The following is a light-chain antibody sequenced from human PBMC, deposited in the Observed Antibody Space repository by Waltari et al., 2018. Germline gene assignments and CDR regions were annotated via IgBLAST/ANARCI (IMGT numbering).Light chain of an antibody. V-gene: IGLV7-43*01. CDR3: LLYYGGPWV. CDR2: SNS. CDR1: TGAVTSVYY. J-gene: IGLJ3*02. Sequence: QTVVTQAPSLTVSPGGTVPLTCASSTGAVTSVYYPNWFQQKPGQAPRALFQSNSGRYSWTPTRFSGSLLGDKAALALSGVQPEDVADYYCLLYYGGPWVFGGGTKVTVL.